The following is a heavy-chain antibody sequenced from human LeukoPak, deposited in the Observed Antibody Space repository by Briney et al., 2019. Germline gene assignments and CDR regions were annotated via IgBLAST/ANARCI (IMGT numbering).Heavy chain of an antibody. CDR2: LLYRGSS. Sequence: GSLRLSCTASGFTFGDYAMSWVRQSPEKGLEWIVSLLYRGSSHYNPSLRSRVAISHDTSKNQFSLKLTSVTAADTAVYYCARTGRRGYFDFWGRGTLVTVSS. CDR1: GFTFGDYA. J-gene: IGHJ2*01. CDR3: ARTGRRGYFDF. V-gene: IGHV4-59*01. D-gene: IGHD1-14*01.